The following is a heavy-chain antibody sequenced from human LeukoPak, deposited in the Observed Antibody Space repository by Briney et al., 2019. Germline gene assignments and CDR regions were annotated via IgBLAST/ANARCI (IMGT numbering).Heavy chain of an antibody. D-gene: IGHD4-11*01. CDR1: GYSFTTYC. Sequence: NRGESLKISCKGSGYSFTTYCNGWVRQMPGKGLEWMGNIYPGDSDTSYNPSFKGQVTSSADKAISTAYLQWSSLKASDTAIYYCARHYNFDYWGQGTLVTVSS. CDR3: ARHYNFDY. J-gene: IGHJ4*02. CDR2: IYPGDSDT. V-gene: IGHV5-51*01.